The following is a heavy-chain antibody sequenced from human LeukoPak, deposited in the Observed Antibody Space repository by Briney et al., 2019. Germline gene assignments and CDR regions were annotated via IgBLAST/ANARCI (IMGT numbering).Heavy chain of an antibody. CDR1: GFMFTSYW. J-gene: IGHJ4*02. V-gene: IGHV3-21*01. CDR2: ISSSSSYI. CDR3: AREMKDRGFDY. Sequence: GGSLRLSCAASGFMFTSYWMSWVRQAPGKGLEWVSSISSSSSYIYYADPVKGRFTISRDNAKNSLYLQMNSLRAEDTAVYYCAREMKDRGFDYWGQGTLVTVSS.